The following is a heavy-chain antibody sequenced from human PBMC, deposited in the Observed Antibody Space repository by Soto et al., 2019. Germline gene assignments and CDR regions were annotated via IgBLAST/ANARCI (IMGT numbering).Heavy chain of an antibody. J-gene: IGHJ4*02. D-gene: IGHD3-9*01. CDR2: ISGSGGIT. CDR3: GKARYLLVDQPLYFES. V-gene: IGHV3-23*01. Sequence: EVQLLESGGGLVRPGGSLRLSCAASGFPFRSYAMGWVRQAPGKGLEWISVISGSGGITLYTDSVKGRFTISRDFSNNTLSLQMNSLRADDTAIYYCGKARYLLVDQPLYFESWGQGTLVTVSS. CDR1: GFPFRSYA.